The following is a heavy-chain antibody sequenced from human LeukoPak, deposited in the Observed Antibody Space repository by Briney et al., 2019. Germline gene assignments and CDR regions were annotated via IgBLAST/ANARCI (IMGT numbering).Heavy chain of an antibody. J-gene: IGHJ4*02. CDR1: GFTFSNAW. CDR2: VKRKIDGETT. CDR3: TTDSAAY. V-gene: IGHV3-15*01. Sequence: PGGSLRLSCAASGFTFSNAWMTWVRQAPGKGLGWVGRVKRKIDGETTDYAAAVKGRFAISRDDSKNTVYLQMNSLKTEDTALYYCTTDSAAYWGQGTLVTVSS.